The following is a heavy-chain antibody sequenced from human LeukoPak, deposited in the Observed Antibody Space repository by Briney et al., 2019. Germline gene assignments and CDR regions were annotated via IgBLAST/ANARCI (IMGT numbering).Heavy chain of an antibody. D-gene: IGHD3-3*01. CDR1: GGTFSSYA. V-gene: IGHV1-69*13. CDR3: ARDPGYDFWSGSPLSGDYYYYMDV. J-gene: IGHJ6*03. CDR2: IIPLFGTA. Sequence: SVKVSCKASGGTFSSYAISWVRQAPGQGHEWMGGIIPLFGTANYAQKFQGRVTITADESTSTAYMELSSLRSEDTAVYYCARDPGYDFWSGSPLSGDYYYYMDVWGKGTTVTVSS.